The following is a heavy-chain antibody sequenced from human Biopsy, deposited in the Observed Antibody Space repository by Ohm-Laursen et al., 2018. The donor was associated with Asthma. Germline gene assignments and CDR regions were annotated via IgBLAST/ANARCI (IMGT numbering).Heavy chain of an antibody. CDR2: INPNSGGT. D-gene: IGHD5-18*01. J-gene: IGHJ4*02. CDR1: GYTFTGYY. CDR3: ARDFVDSAMDYFDY. V-gene: IGHV1-2*04. Sequence: SSVKVSCKASGYTFTGYYMHWVRQAPGQGLEWMGWINPNSGGTNYAQKFQGWVTMTRDTSISTAYMELSRLRSDDTAVYYCARDFVDSAMDYFDYWGQGTLVTVSS.